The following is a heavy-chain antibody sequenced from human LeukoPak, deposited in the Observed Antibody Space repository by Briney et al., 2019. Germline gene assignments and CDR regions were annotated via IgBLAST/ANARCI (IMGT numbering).Heavy chain of an antibody. J-gene: IGHJ4*02. D-gene: IGHD6-19*01. Sequence: GGSLRLSCSASGFTFSTYAMHWVRQAPGKGLEYVSSVSSNVYSTHYADSVKVRFAISRDNSKNTLYLQMSSLRTEDTAVYYCVKDSKSSGWYVPPNFDYWGEGTLVTVSS. CDR2: VSSNVYST. CDR1: GFTFSTYA. CDR3: VKDSKSSGWYVPPNFDY. V-gene: IGHV3-64D*09.